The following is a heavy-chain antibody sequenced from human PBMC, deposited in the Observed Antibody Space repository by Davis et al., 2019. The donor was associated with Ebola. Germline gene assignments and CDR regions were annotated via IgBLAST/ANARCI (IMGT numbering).Heavy chain of an antibody. J-gene: IGHJ5*02. CDR1: GYTFTGYY. Sequence: ASVKVSCKASGYTFTGYYMHWVRQAPGQGLEWIGWINPNSGGTNYAQKFQGWVTMTRDTSISTAYMELSRLRSDDTAVYYCARGDYYGSGSVRHWFDPWGQGTLVTVSS. D-gene: IGHD3-10*01. V-gene: IGHV1-2*04. CDR3: ARGDYYGSGSVRHWFDP. CDR2: INPNSGGT.